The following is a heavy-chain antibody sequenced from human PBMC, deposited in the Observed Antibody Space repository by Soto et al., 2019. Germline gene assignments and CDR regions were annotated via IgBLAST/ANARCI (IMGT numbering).Heavy chain of an antibody. D-gene: IGHD5-18*01. CDR2: TSAYNGNT. CDR3: ARDQGYSYGYN. CDR1: GYTFTSYG. J-gene: IGHJ4*02. V-gene: IGHV1-18*01. Sequence: EASLMVSCKSSGYTFTSYGISWVRQAPGQGLEWMGWTSAYNGNTNYAQKLQGRVTITTDTSTSTAYMELSSLRSEDTAVYYCARDQGYSYGYNWGQGTLVTVSS.